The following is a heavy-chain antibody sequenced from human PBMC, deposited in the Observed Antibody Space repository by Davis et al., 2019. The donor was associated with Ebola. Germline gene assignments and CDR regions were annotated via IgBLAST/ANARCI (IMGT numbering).Heavy chain of an antibody. D-gene: IGHD3-3*01. Sequence: GESLKISCAASGFTFSSYAMHWVRQAPGKGLEWVAVISYDGTNKYYADSVKGRFTISRDNSKNTLYLQMNSLRAEDTAVYYCARVFSDFWGGYPHWGQGTLVTVSS. CDR2: ISYDGTNK. CDR1: GFTFSSYA. CDR3: ARVFSDFWGGYPH. J-gene: IGHJ4*02. V-gene: IGHV3-30*04.